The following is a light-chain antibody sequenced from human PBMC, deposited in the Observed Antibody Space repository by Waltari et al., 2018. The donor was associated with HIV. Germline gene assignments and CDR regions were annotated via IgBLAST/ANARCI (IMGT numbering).Light chain of an antibody. Sequence: DIQMTQSPSSLSAFVGDRVTITCRASQAISNQLAWYQHKAGKVPKLLIYAASTLQSEVPSRFNGSGSGTDFTLTITNLQPEDIATYYCQKFNSAPLTFGGGTKVEIK. CDR2: AAS. CDR3: QKFNSAPLT. V-gene: IGKV1-27*01. J-gene: IGKJ4*01. CDR1: QAISNQ.